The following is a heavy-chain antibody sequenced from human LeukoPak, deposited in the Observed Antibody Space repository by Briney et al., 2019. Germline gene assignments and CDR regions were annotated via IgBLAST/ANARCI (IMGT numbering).Heavy chain of an antibody. Sequence: SETLSLTCTVSGGSISTYYWSWIRQPPGKGLEWIGYIYYSGSTNYNPSLKSRVTISVDTSKNQFSLKLSSVTAADTAVYYCARATYYDFWSGYRRDGRFDPWGQGTLVTVSS. CDR1: GGSISTYY. CDR2: IYYSGST. D-gene: IGHD3-3*01. V-gene: IGHV4-59*12. CDR3: ARATYYDFWSGYRRDGRFDP. J-gene: IGHJ5*02.